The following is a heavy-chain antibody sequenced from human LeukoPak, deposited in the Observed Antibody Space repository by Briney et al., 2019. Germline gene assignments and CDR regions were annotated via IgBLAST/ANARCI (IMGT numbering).Heavy chain of an antibody. CDR2: INHSGST. J-gene: IGHJ4*02. D-gene: IGHD2/OR15-2a*01. Sequence: SETLSLTCAVYGGSFSGYYWSWIRQPPGKGLEWIGEINHSGSTNYNPSLKSRVTISVDTSKNQFSLKLTSVTAADTAVYYCARHQLRGFLDDNWGQGTLVTVSS. V-gene: IGHV4-34*01. CDR1: GGSFSGYY. CDR3: ARHQLRGFLDDN.